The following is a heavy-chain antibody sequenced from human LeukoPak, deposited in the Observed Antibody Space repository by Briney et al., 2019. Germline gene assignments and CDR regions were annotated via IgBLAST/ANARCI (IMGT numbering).Heavy chain of an antibody. Sequence: GGSLRLSCAASGSTFSSYNMNWVRQAPGKGLEWVSSISQSGGDRYYADSVKGRFTISRDNSKSTLYLQLNSLRAEDTAVYYCAKARGTDYGDYVIFDYWGQGTLVTVSS. CDR3: AKARGTDYGDYVIFDY. CDR1: GSTFSSYN. V-gene: IGHV3-23*01. D-gene: IGHD4-17*01. J-gene: IGHJ4*02. CDR2: ISQSGGDR.